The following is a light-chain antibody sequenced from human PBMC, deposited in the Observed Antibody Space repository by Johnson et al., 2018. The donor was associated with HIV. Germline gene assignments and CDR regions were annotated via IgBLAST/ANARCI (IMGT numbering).Light chain of an antibody. V-gene: IGLV1-51*02. Sequence: QSVLTQPPSVSAAPGQKVTISCSGSNSNIGNNYVSWYQQLPWTAPKLLIYENNKRPSGIPDRFSGSKSGTSATLGITGLQTGDEADYYCGTWDSSLSALYVFGTGTKVTVL. J-gene: IGLJ1*01. CDR2: ENN. CDR1: NSNIGNNY. CDR3: GTWDSSLSALYV.